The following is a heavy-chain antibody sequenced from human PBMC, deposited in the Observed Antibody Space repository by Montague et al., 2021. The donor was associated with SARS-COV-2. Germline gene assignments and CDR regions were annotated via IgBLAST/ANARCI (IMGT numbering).Heavy chain of an antibody. CDR2: IWHDGSNK. CDR1: GFKFSDYI. Sequence: SLRLSCATSGFKFSDYIMHWVRQAPGKGLEWVAVIWHDGSNKFDAEAVRGRFTISRDISKNALYLDMNSLRVEDTAVYYCAKNMEACSLLHWWGALEYRGQGTLVTVSP. D-gene: IGHD2-15*01. V-gene: IGHV3-33*03. J-gene: IGHJ4*02. CDR3: AKNMEACSLLHWWGALEY.